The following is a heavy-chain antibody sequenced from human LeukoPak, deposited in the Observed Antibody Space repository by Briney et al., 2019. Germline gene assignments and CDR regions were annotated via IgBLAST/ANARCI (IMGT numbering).Heavy chain of an antibody. CDR3: ARGPDMTKDDPYYFDY. CDR1: GGSISSYY. V-gene: IGHV4-59*08. CDR2: IYYSGST. Sequence: PSETLSLTCTVSGGSISSYYWSWIRQPPGKGLEWIGYIYYSGSTYYNPSLKSRVTISVDTSKNQFSLKLSSVTAADTAVYYCARGPDMTKDDPYYFDYWGQGTLVTVSS. D-gene: IGHD2-15*01. J-gene: IGHJ4*02.